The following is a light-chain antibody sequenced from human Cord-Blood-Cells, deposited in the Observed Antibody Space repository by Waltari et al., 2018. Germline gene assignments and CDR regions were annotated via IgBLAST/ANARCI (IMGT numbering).Light chain of an antibody. Sequence: DIEMTQSPSSLSVSPGERAPISCRFSQSLLHSNGYNHLDLYLQKPEQSPPLLIYLGSNRACGVPDRFSGSGSGTDFTLKISRVEAEDVGVYYCMQALQTPYTFGQGTKLEIK. CDR3: MQALQTPYT. J-gene: IGKJ2*01. CDR2: LGS. CDR1: QSLLHSNGYNH. V-gene: IGKV2-28*01.